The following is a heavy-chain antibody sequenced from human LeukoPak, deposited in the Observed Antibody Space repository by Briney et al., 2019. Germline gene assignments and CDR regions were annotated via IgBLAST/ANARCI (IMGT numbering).Heavy chain of an antibody. Sequence: PSETLSLTCTVSGDSITSGSYYWAWIRQHPGKGLEWIGYIYYTGGTHYNPSLKSRLTISVDTSENRFSLKLSSVTAADTAIYFCARAPGAFDIWGQGTMVTVSS. CDR1: GDSITSGSYY. CDR2: IYYTGGT. CDR3: ARAPGAFDI. V-gene: IGHV4-31*03. J-gene: IGHJ3*02.